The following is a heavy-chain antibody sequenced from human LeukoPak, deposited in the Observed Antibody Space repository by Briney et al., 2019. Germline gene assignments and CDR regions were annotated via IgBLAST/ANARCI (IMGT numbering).Heavy chain of an antibody. CDR3: ASGRTVAHFDY. CDR2: IYYSGST. CDR1: GGSFSGHY. D-gene: IGHD5-12*01. J-gene: IGHJ4*02. V-gene: IGHV4-59*11. Sequence: SETLSLTCAVYGGSFSGHYWSWIRQPPGKGLEWIGYIYYSGSTNYNPSLKSRVTISVDTSKNQFSLKLSSATAADTAVYYCASGRTVAHFDYWGQGTLVTVSS.